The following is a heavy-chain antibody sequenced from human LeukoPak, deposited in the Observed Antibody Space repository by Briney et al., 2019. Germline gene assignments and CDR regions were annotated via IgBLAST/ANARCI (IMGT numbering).Heavy chain of an antibody. CDR1: GGTFSSYA. V-gene: IGHV1-18*01. J-gene: IGHJ4*02. CDR3: ARSSYYYDSSGFDY. Sequence: GASVKVSCKASGGTFSSYAISWVRQAPGQGLEWMGWISAYNGNTNYAQKLQGRVTMTTDTSTSTAYMELRSLRSDDTAVYYCARSSYYYDSSGFDYWGQGTLVTVSS. CDR2: ISAYNGNT. D-gene: IGHD3-22*01.